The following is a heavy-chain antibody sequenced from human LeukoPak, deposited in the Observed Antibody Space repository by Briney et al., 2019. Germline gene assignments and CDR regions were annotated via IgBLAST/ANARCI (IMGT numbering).Heavy chain of an antibody. J-gene: IGHJ4*02. V-gene: IGHV1-69*06. CDR3: ARPTSSGYYPFDY. D-gene: IGHD3-22*01. CDR2: IIPIFGTA. CDR1: GGTFSSYA. Sequence: EASVKVSCKASGGTFSSYAISWVRQAPGQGLEWMGGIIPIFGTANYAQKFQGRVTITADKSTSTAYMELSSLRSEDTAVYYCARPTSSGYYPFDYWGQGTLVTVSP.